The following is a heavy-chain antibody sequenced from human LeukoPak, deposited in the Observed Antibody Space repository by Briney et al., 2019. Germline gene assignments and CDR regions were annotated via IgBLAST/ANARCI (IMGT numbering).Heavy chain of an antibody. CDR2: IYWSGGST. J-gene: IGHJ6*03. CDR3: ARGITMVRGVILLPYYYMDV. V-gene: IGHV3-20*04. D-gene: IGHD3-10*01. CDR1: AFIFDYYG. Sequence: PGPSLRLSCAARAFIFDYYGTRCARPAPRRVLESVSGIYWSGGSTVYADAVEGCFTISRDNTKNSLYLQMNSLRAEVTALYYCARGITMVRGVILLPYYYMDVWGKGTTVTFSS.